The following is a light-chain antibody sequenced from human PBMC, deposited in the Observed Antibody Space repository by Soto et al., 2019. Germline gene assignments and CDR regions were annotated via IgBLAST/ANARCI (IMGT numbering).Light chain of an antibody. J-gene: IGKJ1*01. CDR3: QHYNNWPPWT. Sequence: EIVLTQSPGTLSLSPGERATLSCRASQSVSNNYLAWYQQKPGQAPRLLIYGASNRATGIPDRFSGSGSGTEFTLTISTLQSEDFAIYYCQHYNNWPPWTFGQGTKV. CDR2: GAS. V-gene: IGKV3D-15*01. CDR1: QSVSNN.